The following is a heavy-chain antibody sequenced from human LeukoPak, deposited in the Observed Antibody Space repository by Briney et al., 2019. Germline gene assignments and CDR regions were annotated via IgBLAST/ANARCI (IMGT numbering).Heavy chain of an antibody. J-gene: IGHJ4*02. D-gene: IGHD3-10*01. V-gene: IGHV3-21*04. CDR3: AKDLRGYYGSESYFSFDY. Sequence: GGSLRLSCAASGFTFSSYSMNWVRQAPGKGLEWVSSISSSSSYIYYADSVKGRFTISRDNAKNSLYLQMNSLRAEDTAVYYCAKDLRGYYGSESYFSFDYWGQGTLVTVSS. CDR1: GFTFSSYS. CDR2: ISSSSSYI.